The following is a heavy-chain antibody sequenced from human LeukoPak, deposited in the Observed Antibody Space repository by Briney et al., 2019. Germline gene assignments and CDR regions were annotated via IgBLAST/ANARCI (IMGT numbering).Heavy chain of an antibody. J-gene: IGHJ4*02. CDR3: ARDMIVGATCFDY. CDR2: INPNSGGT. Sequence: ASVKVSCKASGYTFTSYYMHWVRQAPGQGLEWMGWINPNSGGTNYAQKFQGRVTMTRDTSISTAYMELSRLRSDDTAVYYCARDMIVGATCFDYWGQGTLVTVSS. D-gene: IGHD1-26*01. V-gene: IGHV1-2*02. CDR1: GYTFTSYY.